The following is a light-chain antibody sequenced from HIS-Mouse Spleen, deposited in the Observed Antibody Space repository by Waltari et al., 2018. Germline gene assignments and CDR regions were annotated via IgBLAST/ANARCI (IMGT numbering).Light chain of an antibody. Sequence: SYVLTQPPSVSVAPGKTARITCGGNNIGSKSVHWYQQKPGQAPVLVCYDDSNRPSGIPARFSGSNSGNTATLTISRVEAGDEADYYCQVWDSSSDHPYVFGTGTKVTVL. CDR1: NIGSKS. V-gene: IGLV3-21*03. J-gene: IGLJ1*01. CDR2: DDS. CDR3: QVWDSSSDHPYV.